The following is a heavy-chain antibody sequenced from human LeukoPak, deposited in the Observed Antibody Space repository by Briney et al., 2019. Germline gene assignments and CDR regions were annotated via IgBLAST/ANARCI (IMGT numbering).Heavy chain of an antibody. J-gene: IGHJ4*02. Sequence: ASVRVSCKASGYTFTGHYMYWVRQAPGQGLEWMGWINPNSGGTNYAQKFQGRVTMTRDTSISTAYMELSRLRSDDTAVYYCARAPSPTVTYFDYWGQGTLFTVSS. D-gene: IGHD4-17*01. CDR1: GYTFTGHY. CDR3: ARAPSPTVTYFDY. V-gene: IGHV1-2*02. CDR2: INPNSGGT.